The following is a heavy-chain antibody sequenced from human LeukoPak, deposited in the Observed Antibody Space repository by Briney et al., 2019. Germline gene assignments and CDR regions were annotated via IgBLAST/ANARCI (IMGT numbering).Heavy chain of an antibody. Sequence: GGSLRPSCAASGFTFSSYSMNWVRQAPGKGLEWVSSTSSSSSYIYDADSVKGRFTISRDNAKKSLYLQMNSLRAEDTAVYYCARTSMITFGGVIVYWGQGTLVTVSS. CDR3: ARTSMITFGGVIVY. V-gene: IGHV3-21*01. CDR1: GFTFSSYS. D-gene: IGHD3-16*02. J-gene: IGHJ4*02. CDR2: TSSSSSYI.